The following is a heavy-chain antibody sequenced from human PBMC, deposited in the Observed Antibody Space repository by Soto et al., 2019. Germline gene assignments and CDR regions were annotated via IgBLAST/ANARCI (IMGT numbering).Heavy chain of an antibody. CDR1: GGSISSSNW. D-gene: IGHD1-26*01. CDR3: ARSSRLRSGSYGPDAFDI. CDR2: IYHSGST. V-gene: IGHV4-4*02. J-gene: IGHJ3*02. Sequence: PSETLSLTCAVSGGSISSSNWWSWVRQPPGKGLEWIGEIYHSGSTNYNPSLKSRVTISVDKSKNQFSLKLSSVTAADTAVYYCARSSRLRSGSYGPDAFDIWGQGTMVTVSS.